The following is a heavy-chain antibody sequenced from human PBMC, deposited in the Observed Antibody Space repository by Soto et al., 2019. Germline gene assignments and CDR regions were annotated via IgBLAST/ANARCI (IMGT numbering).Heavy chain of an antibody. V-gene: IGHV3-23*01. D-gene: IGHD3-22*01. CDR2: ISGSGGST. J-gene: IGHJ4*02. CDR3: ASYDSSGRYFDY. CDR1: RFTLCIYP. Sequence: PGGSPRLPCAASRFTLCIYPMRWVRQAPGKGLEWVSAISGSGGSTYYADSVKGRFTISRDNSKNTLYLQMNSLRAEDTAVYYCASYDSSGRYFDYWGPGTLVTVSS.